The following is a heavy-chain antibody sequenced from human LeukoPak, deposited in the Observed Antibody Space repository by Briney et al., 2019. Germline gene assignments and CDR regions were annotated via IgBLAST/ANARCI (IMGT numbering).Heavy chain of an antibody. CDR2: IIPIFGAA. Sequence: SVKVSCKASGGTFSSYAISWVRQAPGQGLEWMGGIIPIFGAANYAQKFQSRVTITTDESTSTAYMELSSLRSEDTAVYYCASGVGVVVTLDYWGQGTLVTVSS. D-gene: IGHD4-23*01. CDR1: GGTFSSYA. V-gene: IGHV1-69*05. J-gene: IGHJ4*02. CDR3: ASGVGVVVTLDY.